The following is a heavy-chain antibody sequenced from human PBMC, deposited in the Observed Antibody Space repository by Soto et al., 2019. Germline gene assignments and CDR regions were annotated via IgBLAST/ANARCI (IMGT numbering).Heavy chain of an antibody. Sequence: PSETLSLTXAVYGGSFSGYYWTWIRQPPGKGLEWIGEINHSGTINFNPSLKSRLTISLGTSKKHFSLKLSSVTDADTAAYYCARADRTLVTSYSLDVWGQGTTVTVSS. CDR2: INHSGTI. J-gene: IGHJ6*02. V-gene: IGHV4-34*01. CDR1: GGSFSGYY. CDR3: ARADRTLVTSYSLDV. D-gene: IGHD2-21*02.